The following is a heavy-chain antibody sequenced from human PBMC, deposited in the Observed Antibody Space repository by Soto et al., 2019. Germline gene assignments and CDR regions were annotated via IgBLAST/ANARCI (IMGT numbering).Heavy chain of an antibody. V-gene: IGHV4-34*01. CDR2: INHSGST. D-gene: IGHD1-26*01. Sequence: PSETLSLTCAVYGGSFSGYYWSWIRQPPGKGLEWIGEINHSGSTNYNPSLKSRVTISVDTSKNQFSLKLSSVTAADTAVYYCARGFNSGSYYVGYYFDSWGQGTLVPVSS. CDR3: ARGFNSGSYYVGYYFDS. CDR1: GGSFSGYY. J-gene: IGHJ4*02.